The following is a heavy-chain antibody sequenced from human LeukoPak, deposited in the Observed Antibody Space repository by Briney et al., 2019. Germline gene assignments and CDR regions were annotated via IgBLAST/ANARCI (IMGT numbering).Heavy chain of an antibody. D-gene: IGHD3-10*01. J-gene: IGHJ4*02. CDR2: ISGSGGST. CDR1: GFTFSSYA. V-gene: IGHV3-23*01. Sequence: QTGGSLRLSCAASGFTFSSYAMSWVRQAPGKGLEWVSAISGSGGSTYYADSVMGRFTISRDNSKDTLYLQMNSLRAEDTAVYYCARDWGAYYGSGSSRYFDYWGQGTLVTVSS. CDR3: ARDWGAYYGSGSSRYFDY.